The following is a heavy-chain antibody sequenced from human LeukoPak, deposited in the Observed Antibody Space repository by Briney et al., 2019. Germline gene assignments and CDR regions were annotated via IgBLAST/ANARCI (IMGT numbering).Heavy chain of an antibody. CDR1: GCSFTSYR. D-gene: IGHD6-19*01. CDR3: ARKYGSRGTFDY. V-gene: IGHV5-51*01. CDR2: ITPGDSDT. J-gene: IGHJ4*02. Sequence: GESLKISFNASGCSFTSYRIAWVRQMPGKGLKRMGVITPGDSDTRYNPSFQGQVTISVDKSITTAYLQWSRLKASDIAMYYGARKYGSRGTFDYWGRGTLVTVSS.